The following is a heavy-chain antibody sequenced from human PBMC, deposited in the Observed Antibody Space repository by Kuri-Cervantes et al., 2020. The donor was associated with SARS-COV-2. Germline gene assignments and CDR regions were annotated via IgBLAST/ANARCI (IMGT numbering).Heavy chain of an antibody. J-gene: IGHJ4*02. CDR2: ISYDGSNK. CDR3: ASLRGGYGVTYPY. V-gene: IGHV3-30*04. D-gene: IGHD5-12*01. Sequence: GGSLRLSCAASGFTFSSYAMHWVRQAPGKGLEWVAVISYDGSNKYYADSVKGRFTISRDNSKNTLYLQMNSLRAEDTAVYYCASLRGGYGVTYPYWGQGTLVTVSS. CDR1: GFTFSSYA.